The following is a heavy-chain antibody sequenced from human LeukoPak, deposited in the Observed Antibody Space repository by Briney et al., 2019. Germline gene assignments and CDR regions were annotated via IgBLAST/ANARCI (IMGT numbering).Heavy chain of an antibody. J-gene: IGHJ4*02. CDR2: INTNNGNT. D-gene: IGHD6-19*01. CDR1: GYIFTNYG. V-gene: IGHV1-18*01. Sequence: GASVKVSCKASGYIFTNYGMSWVRQAPGQGLEWMGWINTNNGNTNYAQNFRDTVTMTTDTSTNTAYMELRSLRSDDTAIYYCARVVAGEYDYWGQGTLVTVSS. CDR3: ARVVAGEYDY.